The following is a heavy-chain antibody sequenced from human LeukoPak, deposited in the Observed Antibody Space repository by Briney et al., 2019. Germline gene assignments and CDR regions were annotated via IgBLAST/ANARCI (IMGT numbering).Heavy chain of an antibody. J-gene: IGHJ5*02. Sequence: SGPTLVKPTETLTLTCTVSGFSLSSARMGVSWIRQPPGKALEWLAPIFSNDEKSYSTSLKSRLTISKDTSKSQVVLTMTNMDPVDTATYYCARIQRGVVVVTAINWFDPWGQGTLVTVSS. CDR1: GFSLSSARMG. V-gene: IGHV2-26*01. CDR3: ARIQRGVVVVTAINWFDP. CDR2: IFSNDEK. D-gene: IGHD2-21*02.